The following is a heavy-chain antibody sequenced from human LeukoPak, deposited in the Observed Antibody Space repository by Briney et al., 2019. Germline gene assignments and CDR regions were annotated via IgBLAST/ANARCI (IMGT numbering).Heavy chain of an antibody. CDR1: GGSISSSNW. CDR2: IYHGRST. CDR3: ASVSPWN. D-gene: IGHD1-1*01. Sequence: SETLSLTCAVSGGSISSSNWWSWVRPPPGKGLEWIGEIYHGRSTNYSPSLKSRVTISVDKSKNQFSLTLGSVTAADTAVYNCASVSPWNWGQGTLVTVSS. V-gene: IGHV4-4*02. J-gene: IGHJ4*02.